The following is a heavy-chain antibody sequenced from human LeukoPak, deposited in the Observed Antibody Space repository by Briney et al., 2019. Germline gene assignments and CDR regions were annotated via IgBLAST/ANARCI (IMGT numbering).Heavy chain of an antibody. CDR2: ISYDGSNK. CDR3: AKTNYYYDISGYYDY. J-gene: IGHJ4*02. V-gene: IGHV3-30*18. D-gene: IGHD3-22*01. Sequence: GGSLRLSCAASGFTFSNYGMHWVRQAPGKGLEWVAVISYDGSNKYYADSVKGRFTISRDNSKNTLYLQMNSPRAEDTAVYYCAKTNYYYDISGYYDYWGQGTLVTVSS. CDR1: GFTFSNYG.